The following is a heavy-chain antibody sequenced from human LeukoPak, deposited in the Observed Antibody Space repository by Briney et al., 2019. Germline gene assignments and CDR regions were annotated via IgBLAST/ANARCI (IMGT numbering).Heavy chain of an antibody. Sequence: SETLSLTCTVSGGSVSSGSYYWSWIRQPPGKGLEWIGYIYYSGSTNYNPSLKSRVTISVDTSKNQFSLKLSSVTAADTAVYYCARDLGLEQETDFGWFDPWGQGTLVTVSS. V-gene: IGHV4-61*01. CDR3: ARDLGLEQETDFGWFDP. CDR1: GGSVSSGSYY. D-gene: IGHD1/OR15-1a*01. J-gene: IGHJ5*02. CDR2: IYYSGST.